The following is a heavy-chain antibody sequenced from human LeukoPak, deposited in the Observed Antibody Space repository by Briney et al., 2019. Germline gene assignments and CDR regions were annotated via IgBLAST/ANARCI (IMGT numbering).Heavy chain of an antibody. CDR2: IYYSGST. V-gene: IGHV4-39*01. CDR3: ARQHHGITIFGVVDFDY. CDR1: GGSISSSSYY. J-gene: IGHJ4*02. D-gene: IGHD3-3*01. Sequence: PSETLSLTCTVSGGSISSSSYYWGWIRQPPGKGLEWIGSIYYSGSTYYNPSLKSRVTISVDTSKNQFSLKLSSVTAADTAVYYCARQHHGITIFGVVDFDYWGQGTLVTVSS.